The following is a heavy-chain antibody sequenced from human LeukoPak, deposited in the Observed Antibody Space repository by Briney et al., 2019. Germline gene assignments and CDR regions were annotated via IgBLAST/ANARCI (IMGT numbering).Heavy chain of an antibody. V-gene: IGHV3-23*01. CDR1: GFTFNNNA. J-gene: IGHJ3*01. D-gene: IGHD2-2*01. CDR3: ARCTASCYANAFDV. CDR2: INGGGDAT. Sequence: PGGSLRLSCATSGFTFNNNAMSWVRQAPGKGLGWVSAINGGGDATEYADSVKGRFTISRDNSKNTLYLQMNSLRPDDTAVYYCARCTASCYANAFDVWGQGTLLTVSS.